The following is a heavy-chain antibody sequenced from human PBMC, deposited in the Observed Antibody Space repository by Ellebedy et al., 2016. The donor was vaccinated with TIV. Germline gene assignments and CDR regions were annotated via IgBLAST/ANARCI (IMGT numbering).Heavy chain of an antibody. J-gene: IGHJ4*02. V-gene: IGHV4-39*01. CDR3: ARRALSNWFFDY. CDR2: IYHSGTT. CDR1: GASISSSNYY. D-gene: IGHD1-20*01. Sequence: MPSETLSLTCTVSGASISSSNYYWGWIRQPPGKGLEWIGSIYHSGTTDYNPSLKSRVTMSVDTSKNQFSLKLTSVTAADTATYFCARRALSNWFFDYWGQGTLVTVSS.